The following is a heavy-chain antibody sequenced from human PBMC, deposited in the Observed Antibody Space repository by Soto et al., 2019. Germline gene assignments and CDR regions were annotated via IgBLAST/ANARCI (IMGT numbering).Heavy chain of an antibody. J-gene: IGHJ4*02. CDR1: GGSFIGYY. V-gene: IGHV4-34*01. D-gene: IGHD3-9*01. CDR3: ARGGLRYFDWYLSRPYFDY. Sequence: SETLSLTCAVYGGSFIGYYWSWRRQPPGKGLEWIGEINHSGSTNYNPSLKSRVTISVDTSKNQFSLKLSSVTAADTAVYYCARGGLRYFDWYLSRPYFDYWGQGTLVTVS. CDR2: INHSGST.